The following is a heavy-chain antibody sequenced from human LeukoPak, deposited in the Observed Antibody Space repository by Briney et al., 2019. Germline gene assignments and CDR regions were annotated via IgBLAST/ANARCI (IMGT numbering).Heavy chain of an antibody. J-gene: IGHJ6*02. CDR1: GYTFTSYG. CDR3: ARRYCSSTSCYYYYYGMDV. CDR2: ISAYNGNT. Sequence: ASVKVSCKASGYTFTSYGISWVRQAPGQGLEWMGWISAYNGNTKYAQKLQGRVTMTTDTSTSTAYMELRSLRSDDTAVYYCARRYCSSTSCYYYYYGMDVWGQGTTVTVSS. D-gene: IGHD2-2*01. V-gene: IGHV1-18*01.